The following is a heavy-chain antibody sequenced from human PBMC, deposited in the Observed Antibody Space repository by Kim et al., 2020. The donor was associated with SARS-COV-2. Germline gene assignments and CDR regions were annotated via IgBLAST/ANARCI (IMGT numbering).Heavy chain of an antibody. V-gene: IGHV4-31*03. D-gene: IGHD5-12*01. CDR2: IYYSGST. CDR3: ASQRGSGYSPVGY. J-gene: IGHJ4*02. CDR1: GGSISSGGYY. Sequence: SETLSLTCTVSGGSISSGGYYWSWIRQHPGKGLEWIGYIYYSGSTYYNPSLKSRVTISVDTSKNQFSLKLSSVTAADTAVYYCASQRGSGYSPVGYWGQGTLVTVSS.